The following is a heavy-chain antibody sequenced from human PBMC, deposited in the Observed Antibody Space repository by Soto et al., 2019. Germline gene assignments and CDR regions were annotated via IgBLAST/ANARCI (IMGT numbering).Heavy chain of an antibody. D-gene: IGHD2-15*01. J-gene: IGHJ3*02. Sequence: SGPPLVNPTQTLTLTCTFSGFSLNTRAVGVGWIRQPPGKALEWLALINWNDDERYSPSLKDRLTITKDTSRNHVVLTITNVDPVDTATYYCAHRHDLGGFDIWGQGTTVTVSS. CDR3: AHRHDLGGFDI. CDR1: GFSLNTRAVG. CDR2: INWNDDE. V-gene: IGHV2-5*01.